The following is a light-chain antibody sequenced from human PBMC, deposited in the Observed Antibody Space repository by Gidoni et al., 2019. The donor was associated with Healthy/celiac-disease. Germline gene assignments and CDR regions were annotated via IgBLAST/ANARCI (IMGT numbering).Light chain of an antibody. V-gene: IGLV7-46*01. CDR2: DTS. J-gene: IGLJ3*02. Sequence: QAVVPQEPSLTVSPGGTVTLTCGSSTGAVTSGHYPYWFQQKPGQAPRTLIYDTSNKHSWTPARFSGSLLGGKGALTLSGAQPEDEAEYYCMLSYRGAYWVFGGGTKLTVL. CDR1: TGAVTSGHY. CDR3: MLSYRGAYWV.